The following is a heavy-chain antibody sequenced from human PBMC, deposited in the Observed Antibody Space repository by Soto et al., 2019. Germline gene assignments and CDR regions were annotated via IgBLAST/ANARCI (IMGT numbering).Heavy chain of an antibody. J-gene: IGHJ4*02. CDR2: IYHSGST. CDR1: GYSISSGYY. CDR3: ERVDSSSGFDY. V-gene: IGHV4-38-2*01. D-gene: IGHD6-6*01. Sequence: PSETLSLTCAVSGYSISSGYYWGWIRQPPGKGLEWIGSIYHSGSTYYNPSLKSRVTISVDTSKNQFSLRLTSVTAADTDVYYCERVDSSSGFDYWGQGTLVTVSS.